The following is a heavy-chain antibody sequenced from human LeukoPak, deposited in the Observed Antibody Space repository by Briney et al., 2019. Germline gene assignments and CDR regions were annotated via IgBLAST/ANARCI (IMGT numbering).Heavy chain of an antibody. Sequence: ASVKVSCKASGGTFSSYAISWVRQAPEQGLEWMGGIIPIFGTANYAQKFQGRVTITADESTSTAYMELSSLRSEDTAVYYCAREGYCTNGVCYTDWNWFDPWGQGTLVTVSS. D-gene: IGHD2-8*01. CDR3: AREGYCTNGVCYTDWNWFDP. CDR2: IIPIFGTA. CDR1: GGTFSSYA. V-gene: IGHV1-69*13. J-gene: IGHJ5*02.